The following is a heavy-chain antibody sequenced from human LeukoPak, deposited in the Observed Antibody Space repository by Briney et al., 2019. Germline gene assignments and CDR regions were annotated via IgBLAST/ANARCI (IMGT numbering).Heavy chain of an antibody. J-gene: IGHJ4*02. CDR3: ARVGWELAFDY. CDR1: GGSISSGSYY. D-gene: IGHD1-26*01. Sequence: PSETLSLTCTVSGGSISSGSYYWSWIRQPAGKGLEWIGRIYTSGSTNYNPSLKSRVTISVDTSKNQFSLKLSSVTAADTAVYYCARVGWELAFDYWGQGTLVTVSS. V-gene: IGHV4-61*02. CDR2: IYTSGST.